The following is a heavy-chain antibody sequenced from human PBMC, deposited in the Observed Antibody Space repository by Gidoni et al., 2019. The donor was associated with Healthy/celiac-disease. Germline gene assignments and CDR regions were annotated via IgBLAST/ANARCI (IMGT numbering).Heavy chain of an antibody. CDR1: GFSLSNARMG. V-gene: IGHV2-26*01. CDR3: ARNSQPGIAAAGWFDP. D-gene: IGHD6-13*01. J-gene: IGHJ5*02. Sequence: QVTLKASGPVLVKPTETPTLTCTVSGFSLSNARMGVSWIRQPPGKALAWLAHIFSNNEKSYSTSLKSRLTISKDTSKSQVVLTMTNMDPVDTATDYCARNSQPGIAAAGWFDPCGQGTLVTVSS. CDR2: IFSNNEK.